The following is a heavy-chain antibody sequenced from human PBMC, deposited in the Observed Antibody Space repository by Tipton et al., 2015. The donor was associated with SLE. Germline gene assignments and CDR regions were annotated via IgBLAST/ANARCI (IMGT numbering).Heavy chain of an antibody. Sequence: TLSLTCVVYGGSFSGYFWSWIRQPPGKGLGWIGEINHSGRTNYNPSLKSRVTISGDTSKNQFSLRLSSVTAADTAVYYCARGYKELSRQWLATVYMDVWGKGTTVTVS. CDR3: ARGYKELSRQWLATVYMDV. V-gene: IGHV4-34*01. CDR1: GGSFSGYF. D-gene: IGHD6-19*01. J-gene: IGHJ6*03. CDR2: INHSGRT.